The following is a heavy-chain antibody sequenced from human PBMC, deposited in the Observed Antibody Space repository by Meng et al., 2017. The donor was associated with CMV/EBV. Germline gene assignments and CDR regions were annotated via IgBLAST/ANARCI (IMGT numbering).Heavy chain of an antibody. V-gene: IGHV4-30-4*08. Sequence: QGSGPGLVRLSQTLSLTCTVSGGSISSGDYYWSWIRQPPGKGLEWIGYIYYSGSTYYNPSLKSRVTISVDTSKNQFSLKLSSVTAADTAVYYCARDNRRGGVDYWGQGTLVTVSS. J-gene: IGHJ4*02. D-gene: IGHD3-3*01. CDR2: IYYSGST. CDR3: ARDNRRGGVDY. CDR1: GGSISSGDYY.